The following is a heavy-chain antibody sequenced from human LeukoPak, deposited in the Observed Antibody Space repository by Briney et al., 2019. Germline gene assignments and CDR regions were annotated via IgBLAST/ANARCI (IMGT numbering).Heavy chain of an antibody. J-gene: IGHJ6*02. Sequence: PSETLSLTCTVSGGSISSYYWGWIRQPQGNGLEWIGNIYYSGSTNYNPSLKRRVTISVDTSKNQFSVKLSSGTAADTAEYYCARQGYCSSTNCYGFGMDVWGQGTTVTVSS. CDR3: ARQGYCSSTNCYGFGMDV. V-gene: IGHV4-59*01. D-gene: IGHD2-2*01. CDR2: IYYSGST. CDR1: GGSISSYY.